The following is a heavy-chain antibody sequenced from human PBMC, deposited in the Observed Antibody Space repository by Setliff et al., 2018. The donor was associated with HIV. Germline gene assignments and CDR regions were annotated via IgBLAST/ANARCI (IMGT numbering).Heavy chain of an antibody. CDR3: ARDRIEVLADSPHDVFDI. V-gene: IGHV4-4*07. J-gene: IGHJ3*02. Sequence: SETLSLTCAVSGNSVSGYYWSWIRQPAGRGLEWIGRVHNSAGSNYNPSLKSRVTMSVDTAKKQLSLKLTAVSAADTAVYYCARDRIEVLADSPHDVFDIWGRGIMVTVSS. D-gene: IGHD3-22*01. CDR1: GNSVSGYY. CDR2: VHNSAGS.